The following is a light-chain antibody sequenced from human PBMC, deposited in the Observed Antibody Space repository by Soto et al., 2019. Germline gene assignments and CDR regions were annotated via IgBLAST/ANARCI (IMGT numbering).Light chain of an antibody. CDR1: QSIRNW. J-gene: IGKJ5*01. V-gene: IGKV1-5*01. Sequence: DIQMTQSPPTLSASVGDRVTITCRASQSIRNWLAWYQDKPGKAPKLLIYGASSLESGVPSRFSGSGSETEFTLTISRLQPDDFATYFCHSRAFGQGTRLEIK. CDR2: GAS. CDR3: HSRA.